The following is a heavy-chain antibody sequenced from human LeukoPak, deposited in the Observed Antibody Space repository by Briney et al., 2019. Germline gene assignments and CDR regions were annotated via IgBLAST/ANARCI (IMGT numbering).Heavy chain of an antibody. V-gene: IGHV3-9*01. CDR3: AKGLYGDYVGYFDS. CDR2: ISWNSGRI. J-gene: IGHJ4*02. D-gene: IGHD4-17*01. CDR1: GFTFDVYA. Sequence: GGSLRLSCAAPGFTFDVYAMHWVRQAPGKGLEWVSGISWNSGRIDYADSVKGRFTISRDNAKKSLYLQMNSLRAEDTALYYCAKGLYGDYVGYFDSWGQGTQVTVSS.